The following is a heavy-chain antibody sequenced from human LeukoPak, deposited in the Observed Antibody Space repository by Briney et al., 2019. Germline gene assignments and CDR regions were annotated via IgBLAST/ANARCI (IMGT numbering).Heavy chain of an antibody. V-gene: IGHV3-30*04. Sequence: GRSLRLSCAASGFTFSSYAMHWVRQAPGKGLEWVAVISYDGSNKYYADSVKGRFTISRDNSKNTLYLQMNSLRAEDTAVYYCAREDIRRWPAMVRGVVDYWGQGTLVTVSS. CDR3: AREDIRRWPAMVRGVVDY. CDR1: GFTFSSYA. D-gene: IGHD3-10*01. CDR2: ISYDGSNK. J-gene: IGHJ4*02.